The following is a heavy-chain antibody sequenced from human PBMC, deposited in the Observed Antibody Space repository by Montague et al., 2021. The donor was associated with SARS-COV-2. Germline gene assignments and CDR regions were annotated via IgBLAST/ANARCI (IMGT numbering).Heavy chain of an antibody. V-gene: IGHV4-59*04. CDR2: IYNGGTT. D-gene: IGHD2-15*01. CDR3: ATRTRYPQNDFGF. Sequence: SETLSLTCTVSGRSFKNYYWGWVRQPPGKGLEWIGNIYNGGTTFYNPSLKSRVTIFVDTSKNQFSLKLSSVTAADTAVYYCATRTRYPQNDFGFWGQGTLVTVSS. CDR1: GRSFKNYY. J-gene: IGHJ4*02.